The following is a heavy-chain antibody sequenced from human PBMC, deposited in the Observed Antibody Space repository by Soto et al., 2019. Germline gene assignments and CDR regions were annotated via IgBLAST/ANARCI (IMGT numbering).Heavy chain of an antibody. V-gene: IGHV3-74*01. Sequence: PGGSLRLSCAASGFTLNSFFMHWVRQVPGKGLMWVSRINNDGSSTTYADSVKGRFTISRDNAKNTLYLQMNSLRAEDTAVYFCVRDQDSSGYSVFTHWGQGAQVTVSS. J-gene: IGHJ4*02. CDR3: VRDQDSSGYSVFTH. CDR1: GFTLNSFF. D-gene: IGHD3-22*01. CDR2: INNDGSST.